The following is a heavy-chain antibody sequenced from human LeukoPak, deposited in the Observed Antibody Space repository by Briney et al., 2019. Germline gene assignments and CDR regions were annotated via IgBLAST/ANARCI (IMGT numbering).Heavy chain of an antibody. D-gene: IGHD4-17*01. Sequence: PSQTLSLTCTVSGGSIGGRGYYWTWIRQHPVKGLEWMGYVFYSGAAYYNPALRSRVTISLDTSRNQFSLTLTSLSAADTAVYYCARYGDYGTEGYFYMDVWGKGTMVTVSS. V-gene: IGHV4-31*03. CDR2: VFYSGAA. CDR3: ARYGDYGTEGYFYMDV. J-gene: IGHJ6*03. CDR1: GGSIGGRGYY.